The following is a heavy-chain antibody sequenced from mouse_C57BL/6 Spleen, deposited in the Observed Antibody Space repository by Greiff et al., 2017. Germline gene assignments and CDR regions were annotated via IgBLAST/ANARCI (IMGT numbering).Heavy chain of an antibody. V-gene: IGHV5-6*01. CDR2: ISSGGSYT. CDR3: ARLLSHRAFDY. D-gene: IGHD3-1*01. CDR1: GFTFSSYG. Sequence: EVQRVESGGDLVMPGGSLKLSCAASGFTFSSYGMSWVRQTPDKRLEWVATISSGGSYTYYPDRVKGRFTISRDNAKNTLYLQMSSLKSEDTAICYCARLLSHRAFDYWGQGTTLTVSS. J-gene: IGHJ2*01.